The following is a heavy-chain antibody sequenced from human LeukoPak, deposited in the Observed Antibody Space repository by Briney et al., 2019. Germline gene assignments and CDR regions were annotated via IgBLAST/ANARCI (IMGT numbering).Heavy chain of an antibody. Sequence: GGSLRLSCAASGFTFSNYGMSWVRQAPGKGLEWVSAISGSGDYTYYADSVKGRFTISRDNSKNTLYMRMSSLRAEDTAVYYCAKRRYDSSGHFDSWGQGTLVTLSS. V-gene: IGHV3-23*01. CDR2: ISGSGDYT. D-gene: IGHD3-22*01. CDR3: AKRRYDSSGHFDS. J-gene: IGHJ4*02. CDR1: GFTFSNYG.